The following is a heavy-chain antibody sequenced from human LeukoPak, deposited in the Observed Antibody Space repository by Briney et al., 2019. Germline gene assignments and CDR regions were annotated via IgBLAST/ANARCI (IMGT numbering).Heavy chain of an antibody. V-gene: IGHV1-69*05. D-gene: IGHD1-26*01. J-gene: IGHJ6*03. CDR1: GGTFSSYA. CDR2: IIPIFGTA. Sequence: SVKVSCKASGGTFSSYAISWVRQAPGQGLEWMGGIIPIFGTANYARKFQGRVTITTDESTSTAYMELSSLRSEDTAVYYCATSYGLYARSFSKSYYYMDVWGKGTTVTVSS. CDR3: ATSYGLYARSFSKSYYYMDV.